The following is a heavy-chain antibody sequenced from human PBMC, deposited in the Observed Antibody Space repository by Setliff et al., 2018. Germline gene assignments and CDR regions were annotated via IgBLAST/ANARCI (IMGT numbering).Heavy chain of an antibody. D-gene: IGHD3-10*01. J-gene: IGHJ5*02. CDR2: IANRGNTV. V-gene: IGHV3-48*03. CDR3: VPGRGS. Sequence: GESLKISCAASGFIFSSYEMNWVRPAPGKGLEWVTYIANRGNTVYYADSVRGRFTISRDNAQKTRYLHMNNLRAEETALFYCVPGRGSWGQGALVTVSS. CDR1: GFIFSSYE.